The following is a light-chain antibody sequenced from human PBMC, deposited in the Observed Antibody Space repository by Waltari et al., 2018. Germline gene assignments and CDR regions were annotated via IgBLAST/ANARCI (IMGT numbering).Light chain of an antibody. CDR3: QHYVNLPVT. V-gene: IGKV3-20*01. Sequence: SCRAGQSVGKSLAWYQQRPGQAPRLLIYDASTRATGTPGRFSGSGFVTDFSLAISSLEPEDFAVYFCQHYVNLPVTFGQGTKVEI. CDR2: DAS. CDR1: QSVGKS. J-gene: IGKJ1*01.